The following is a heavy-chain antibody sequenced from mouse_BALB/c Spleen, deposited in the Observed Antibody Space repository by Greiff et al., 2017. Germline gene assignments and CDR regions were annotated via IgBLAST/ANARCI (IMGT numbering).Heavy chain of an antibody. CDR3: ARRGSYDGYSEGFAY. J-gene: IGHJ3*01. D-gene: IGHD2-3*01. V-gene: IGHV14-3*02. Sequence: EVQLVESGAELVKPGASVKLSCTASGFNIKDTYMHWVKQRPEQGLEWIGRIDPANGNTKYDPKFQGKATITADTSSNTAYLQLSSLTSEDTAVYYCARRGSYDGYSEGFAYWGQGTLVTVSA. CDR1: GFNIKDTY. CDR2: IDPANGNT.